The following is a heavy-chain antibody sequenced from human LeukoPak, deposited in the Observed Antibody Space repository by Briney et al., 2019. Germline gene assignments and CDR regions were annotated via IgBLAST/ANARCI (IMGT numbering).Heavy chain of an antibody. Sequence: SETPSLTCSVSGGSISSYYWSWIRQPPGKGLEWIGYIYYSGSTNYNPSPKSRFTISVDTDKTQFSLKRSSVTAADTAVYYCAALAYSSSWYYGYWGQGTLVTVSS. CDR2: IYYSGST. J-gene: IGHJ4*02. V-gene: IGHV4-59*01. CDR3: AALAYSSSWYYGY. D-gene: IGHD6-13*01. CDR1: GGSISSYY.